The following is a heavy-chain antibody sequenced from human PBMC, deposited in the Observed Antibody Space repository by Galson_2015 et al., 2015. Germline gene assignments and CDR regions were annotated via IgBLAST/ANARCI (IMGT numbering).Heavy chain of an antibody. Sequence: SLRLSCAASGFTFSSYRINWVRQAPGKGLEWVSSISSSGRYYADSVEGRFTISRDNAKNSLYLQMNSLRAEDTAVYYCARVASYFDFWGQGTLVTVSS. CDR2: ISSSGRY. CDR1: GFTFSSYR. V-gene: IGHV3-21*01. J-gene: IGHJ4*02. CDR3: ARVASYFDF.